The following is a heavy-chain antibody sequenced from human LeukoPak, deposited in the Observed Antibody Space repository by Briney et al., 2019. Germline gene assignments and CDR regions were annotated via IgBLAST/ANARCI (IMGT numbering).Heavy chain of an antibody. Sequence: PSETLSLACTVSGGSISSYYWSWIRQPPGKGLEWIGYIYYSGSTNYNPSLKSRVAISVDTSKNQFSLKLSSVTAADTAVYYCARSIAVAGLTWFDPWGQGTLVTVSS. D-gene: IGHD6-19*01. CDR3: ARSIAVAGLTWFDP. CDR2: IYYSGST. J-gene: IGHJ5*02. V-gene: IGHV4-59*01. CDR1: GGSISSYY.